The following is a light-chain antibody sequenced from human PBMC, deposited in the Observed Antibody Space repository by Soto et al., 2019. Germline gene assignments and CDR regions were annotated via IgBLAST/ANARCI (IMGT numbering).Light chain of an antibody. J-gene: IGKJ5*01. CDR1: QSVSSF. CDR2: DAT. Sequence: EIVLTQSPVTLSLSPGERATLSCRASQSVSSFLAWYQQKPGQAPTLLLYDATNRATGIPARFSGSGSGTDFALTISSVGPEDFAVYFCQQRSNWITFGQGTRLELK. CDR3: QQRSNWIT. V-gene: IGKV3-11*01.